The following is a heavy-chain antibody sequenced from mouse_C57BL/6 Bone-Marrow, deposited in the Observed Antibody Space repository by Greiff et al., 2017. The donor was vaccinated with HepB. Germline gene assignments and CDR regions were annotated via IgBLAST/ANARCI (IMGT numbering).Heavy chain of an antibody. J-gene: IGHJ3*01. CDR2: INPNNGGT. CDR1: GYTFTDYN. CDR3: ARTAQAWFAY. V-gene: IGHV1-18*01. Sequence: VQLQQSGPELVKPGASVKIPCTASGYTFTDYNMDWVQQSHGKSLEWIGDINPNNGGTIYNQKFKGKATLTVDKSSSTAYMELRSLTSEDTAVYYCARTAQAWFAYWGQGTLVTVSA. D-gene: IGHD3-2*02.